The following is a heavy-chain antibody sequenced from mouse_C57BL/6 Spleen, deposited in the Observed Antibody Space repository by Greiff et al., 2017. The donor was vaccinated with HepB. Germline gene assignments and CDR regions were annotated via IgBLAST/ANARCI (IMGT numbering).Heavy chain of an antibody. J-gene: IGHJ2*01. CDR1: GFTFSDAW. D-gene: IGHD2-1*01. CDR2: IRNKANNHAT. V-gene: IGHV6-6*01. CDR3: IYYGNSHFDY. Sequence: EVKLMESGGGLVQPGGSMKLSCAASGFTFSDAWMDWVRQSPEKGLEWVAEIRNKANNHATYYAESVKGRFTISRDDSKRSVYLQMNSLRAEDTGIYYCIYYGNSHFDYWGQGTTLTVSS.